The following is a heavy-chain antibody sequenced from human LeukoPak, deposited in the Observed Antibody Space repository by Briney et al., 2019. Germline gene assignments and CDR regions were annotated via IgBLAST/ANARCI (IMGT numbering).Heavy chain of an antibody. J-gene: IGHJ4*02. CDR3: AREEGRWLQLRRFDY. CDR2: ISSSGRTI. V-gene: IGHV3-48*03. D-gene: IGHD5-24*01. Sequence: GGSLRLCCAASGFTFSSYEMNWVRQAPGEGLEWVSYISSSGRTIYYADSVKGRFTISRDNAKNSLYLQMNSLRAEDTAVYYCAREEGRWLQLRRFDYWGQGTLVTVSS. CDR1: GFTFSSYE.